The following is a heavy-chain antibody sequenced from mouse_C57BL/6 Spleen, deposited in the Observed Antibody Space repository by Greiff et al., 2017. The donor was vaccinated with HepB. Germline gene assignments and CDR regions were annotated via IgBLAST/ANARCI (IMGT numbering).Heavy chain of an antibody. D-gene: IGHD1-1*01. CDR2: IDPSDSYT. Sequence: QVQLQQPGAELVRPGTSVKLSCKASGYTFTSYWMHWVKQRPGQGLEWIGVIDPSDSYTNYNQKFKGKATLTVDTSSSTAYMQLSSLTSEDSAVYYGARPYYGSSYGFDYWGQGTTLTVSS. V-gene: IGHV1-59*01. CDR3: ARPYYGSSYGFDY. J-gene: IGHJ2*01. CDR1: GYTFTSYW.